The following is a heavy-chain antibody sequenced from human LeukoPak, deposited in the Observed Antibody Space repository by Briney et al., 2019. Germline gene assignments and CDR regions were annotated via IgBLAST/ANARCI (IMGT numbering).Heavy chain of an antibody. CDR1: GFSFSSYS. V-gene: IGHV3-48*01. CDR2: ISGSSSTI. CDR3: ARKNTTPSEDY. D-gene: IGHD2/OR15-2a*01. Sequence: PGGSLRLSCAASGFSFSSYSMNWVRQAPGKGLEWVSFISGSSSTIDYADSVKGRFTISRDNGKNSLFLHMNSLRAEDTAVYYCARKNTTPSEDYWGQGTLVTVSS. J-gene: IGHJ4*02.